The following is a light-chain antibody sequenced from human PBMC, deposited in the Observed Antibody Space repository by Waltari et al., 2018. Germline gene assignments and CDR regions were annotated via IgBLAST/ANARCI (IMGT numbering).Light chain of an antibody. Sequence: QSALTQPASVSGSPGQSITIPCPGSSSDVGNYNFFSWYHQHPDEAPKLVIYEGSKRPSGISIRFSGSKSGNTASLTISRLQAEDEADYYCCSYAGSRTPWVFGGGTRVTVL. J-gene: IGLJ3*02. CDR1: SSDVGNYNF. CDR3: CSYAGSRTPWV. CDR2: EGS. V-gene: IGLV2-23*01.